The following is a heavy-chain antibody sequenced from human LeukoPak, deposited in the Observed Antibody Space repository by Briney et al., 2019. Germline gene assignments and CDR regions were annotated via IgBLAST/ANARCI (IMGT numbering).Heavy chain of an antibody. J-gene: IGHJ6*03. D-gene: IGHD5-18*01. CDR1: GFTVSSNY. CDR2: IYSGGST. Sequence: GGSLRLSCAASGFTVSSNYMSWVRQAPGKGLEWVSVIYSGGSTYYADSVKGRFTISRDNSKNTLYLQMNSLRAEDTAVYYCARGLVDTAMVYYYYYYMDVWGKGTTVIISS. V-gene: IGHV3-53*01. CDR3: ARGLVDTAMVYYYYYYMDV.